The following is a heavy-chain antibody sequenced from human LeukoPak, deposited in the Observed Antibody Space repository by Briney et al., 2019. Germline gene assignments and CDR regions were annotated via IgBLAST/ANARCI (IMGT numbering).Heavy chain of an antibody. Sequence: SETLSLTCIVSGYSISSGYYWGWIRQPPGKGLEWIGSIYHSGSTYYNPSLKSRVTISVDTSKNQFSLKLSSVTAADTAVYYCARGDIVVVPAAIPNWFDPWGQGTLVTVSS. J-gene: IGHJ5*02. V-gene: IGHV4-38-2*02. CDR3: ARGDIVVVPAAIPNWFDP. CDR1: GYSISSGYY. D-gene: IGHD2-2*01. CDR2: IYHSGST.